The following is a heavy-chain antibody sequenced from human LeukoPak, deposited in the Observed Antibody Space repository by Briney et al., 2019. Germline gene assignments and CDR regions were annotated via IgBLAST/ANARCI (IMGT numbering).Heavy chain of an antibody. Sequence: GGSLRLSCAASGFTVSSSYMNWVRQAPGKGLEGVSVIYSGGSAVYADSVKARFTISRDNSKNTVSLQMNSLRAEDTAVYYCARGVTGTTPGYWGQGTLVTVSS. D-gene: IGHD1-20*01. CDR3: ARGVTGTTPGY. CDR1: GFTVSSSY. V-gene: IGHV3-66*01. J-gene: IGHJ4*02. CDR2: IYSGGSA.